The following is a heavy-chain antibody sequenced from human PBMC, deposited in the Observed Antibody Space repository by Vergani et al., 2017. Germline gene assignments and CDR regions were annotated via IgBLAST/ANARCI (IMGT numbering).Heavy chain of an antibody. CDR2: MDYSGST. V-gene: IGHV4-39*01. Sequence: QVQLQESGPGLVKPSETLSLTCPVSGDSVISTNYHWGWIRQPPGKGLEWIGSMDYSGSTSYNPSLESRISISFETPKNHFSLRLTSVTAADTAVYYCASKRGACRAAYYNSYDFWVPGTLVGVSS. D-gene: IGHD4/OR15-4a*01. CDR3: ASKRGACRAAYYNSYDF. J-gene: IGHJ4*02. CDR1: GDSVISTNYH.